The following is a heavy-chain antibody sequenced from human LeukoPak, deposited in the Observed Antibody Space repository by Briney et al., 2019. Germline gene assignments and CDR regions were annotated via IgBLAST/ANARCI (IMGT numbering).Heavy chain of an antibody. CDR1: GGSIGSYY. Sequence: SETLSLTCTVSGGSIGSYYWSWIRQPPGKGLEWIGYIYYSGSTNYNPSLKSRVTISVDRAKNQLSLKLTSVTAADTAVYYCARARAPDWLSALDIWGQGTMVTVSS. CDR3: ARARAPDWLSALDI. J-gene: IGHJ3*02. CDR2: IYYSGST. D-gene: IGHD3-9*01. V-gene: IGHV4-59*01.